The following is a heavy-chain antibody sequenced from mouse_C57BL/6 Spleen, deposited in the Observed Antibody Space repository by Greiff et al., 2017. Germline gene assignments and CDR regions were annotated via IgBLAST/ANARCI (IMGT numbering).Heavy chain of an antibody. CDR2: INPNNGGT. J-gene: IGHJ4*01. CDR1: GYTFTDYN. Sequence: EVQLQQSGPELVKPGASVKIPCKASGYTFTDYNMDWVKQSHGKSLEWIGDINPNNGGTIYNQKFKGKATLTVDKSSSTAYMELRSLTSEDTAVYYCARRVYYYGSSPSYYAMGYWGQGTSVTVSS. D-gene: IGHD1-1*01. CDR3: ARRVYYYGSSPSYYAMGY. V-gene: IGHV1-18*01.